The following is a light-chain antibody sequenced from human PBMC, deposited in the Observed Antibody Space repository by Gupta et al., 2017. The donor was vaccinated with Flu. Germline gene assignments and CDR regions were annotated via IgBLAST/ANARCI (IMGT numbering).Light chain of an antibody. V-gene: IGLV3-21*02. CDR1: NIGSKS. J-gene: IGLJ3*02. CDR3: QVWDSSSDHQEM. Sequence: SYVLTQPPSVSVAPGQTARITCGGNNIGSKSVHWYQQKPGQAPVLVVYDDSDRPSGIPDRFSGSNSGNTATLTISRVEAGDEADYSCQVWDSSSDHQEMFGVGTRLTVL. CDR2: DDS.